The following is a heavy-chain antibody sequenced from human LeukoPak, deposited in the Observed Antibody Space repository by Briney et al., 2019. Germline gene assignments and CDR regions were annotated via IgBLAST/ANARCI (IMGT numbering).Heavy chain of an antibody. CDR3: ARVYPMRGPFDS. D-gene: IGHD3-22*01. CDR1: GASISTYY. J-gene: IGHJ4*02. Sequence: SETLSLTCTVSGASISTYYWSWIRQPPGEGLEWIGYIYYSGSTNYNPSLKSRVTISVDTSKNLFSLKLTSVTAADTAMYYCARVYPMRGPFDSWGQGTLVTVSS. CDR2: IYYSGST. V-gene: IGHV4-59*08.